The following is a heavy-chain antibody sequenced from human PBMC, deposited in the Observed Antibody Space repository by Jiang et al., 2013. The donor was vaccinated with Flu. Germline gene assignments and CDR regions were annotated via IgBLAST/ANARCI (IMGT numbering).Heavy chain of an antibody. CDR3: ARTPTHPYSGSYLPDY. V-gene: IGHV2-70*11. D-gene: IGHD1-26*01. Sequence: KPTQTLTLTCTFSGFSLSTSGMCVSWIRQPPGKALEWLARIDWDDDKYYSTSLKTRLTISKDTSKNQVVLTMTNMDPVDTATYYCARTPTHPYSGSYLPDYWGQGALVT. CDR1: GFSLSTSGMC. CDR2: IDWDDDK. J-gene: IGHJ4*02.